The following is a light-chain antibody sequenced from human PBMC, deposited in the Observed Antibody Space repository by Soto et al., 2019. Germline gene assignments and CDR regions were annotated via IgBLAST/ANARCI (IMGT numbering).Light chain of an antibody. CDR2: SSN. Sequence: QSVLTQPPSASATPGQRVTISCSGSSSNIGSNTVNWYQHLPGTAPKLLIYSSNQRPSGVPDRFSGSKSGTSASLAISGLQSEDEADYYCAAWDGSVSVYVFGGGTKLTVL. V-gene: IGLV1-44*01. CDR3: AAWDGSVSVYV. J-gene: IGLJ2*01. CDR1: SSNIGSNT.